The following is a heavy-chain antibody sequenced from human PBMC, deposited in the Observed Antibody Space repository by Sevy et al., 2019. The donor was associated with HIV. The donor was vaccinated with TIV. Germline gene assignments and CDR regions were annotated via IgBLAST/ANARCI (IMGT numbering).Heavy chain of an antibody. V-gene: IGHV4-59*01. D-gene: IGHD3-3*01. CDR2: IYYSGST. CDR3: ARTGFSGLFDY. Sequence: SETLSLTCTVSGGSISSYYWSWIRQPPGKGLEWIGYIYYSGSTNYNPSLKSRVTISVDTSKNQFSLKLSSVTAAGTAVYYCARTGFSGLFDYWGQGTLVTVSS. J-gene: IGHJ4*02. CDR1: GGSISSYY.